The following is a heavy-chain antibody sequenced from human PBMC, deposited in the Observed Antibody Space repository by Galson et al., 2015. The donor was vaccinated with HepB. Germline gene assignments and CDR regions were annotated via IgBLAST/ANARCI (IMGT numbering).Heavy chain of an antibody. V-gene: IGHV1-18*01. CDR2: ISAYTGNR. J-gene: IGHJ6*02. CDR1: GYTFTSYG. D-gene: IGHD3-16*01. Sequence: SVKVSCKASGYTFTSYGISWVRQAPGQGLEWMGWISAYTGNRHYAQNFQGRVTVTTETYTNTAYMELRGLRSDDTAVYFCARDHGDTLIFGGDYFYYGLDVWGQGTTVTVSS. CDR3: ARDHGDTLIFGGDYFYYGLDV.